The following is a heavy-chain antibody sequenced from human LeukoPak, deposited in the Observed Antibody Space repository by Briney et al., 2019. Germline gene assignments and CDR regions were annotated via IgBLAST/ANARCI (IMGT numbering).Heavy chain of an antibody. CDR3: ARDSPVLTY. J-gene: IGHJ4*02. CDR2: ITDSGGGT. V-gene: IGHV3-23*01. Sequence: GGSLRLSCAASGFTFSSYWMSWVRQAPGKGLEWVSAITDSGGGTYYADSVKGRFTISRDKSKNTLYLQMNSLRVEDTAVYYCARDSPVLTYWGQGALVTVSS. CDR1: GFTFSSYW.